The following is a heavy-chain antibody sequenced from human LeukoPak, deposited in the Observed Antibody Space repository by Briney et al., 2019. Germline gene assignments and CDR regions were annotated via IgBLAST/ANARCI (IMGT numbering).Heavy chain of an antibody. CDR3: ARQVDTTMALPDY. CDR1: GYTFTSYG. Sequence: ASVKVSCKASGYTFTSYGISWVRQAPGQGLEWMGWISGYNGNTNYAQTFQGRVTMTTDTSTSTAYMELRSLRSDDTAIYYCARQVDTTMALPDYWGQGTLVTVSS. D-gene: IGHD5-18*01. V-gene: IGHV1-18*01. J-gene: IGHJ4*02. CDR2: ISGYNGNT.